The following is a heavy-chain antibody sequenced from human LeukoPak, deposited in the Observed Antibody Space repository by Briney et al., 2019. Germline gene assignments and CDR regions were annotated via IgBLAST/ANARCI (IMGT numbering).Heavy chain of an antibody. CDR2: IKQDGSEK. D-gene: IGHD2-8*01. J-gene: IGHJ2*01. CDR1: GFSVSGNY. CDR3: ARGFYFSMTELYYLDL. Sequence: GGSLRLSCAASGFSVSGNYMSWVRQAPGKGLEWVANIKQDGSEKFYVDSVKGRFTISRDNAKNSLYLQMNSLRAEDSAVYFCARGFYFSMTELYYLDLWGRGTLVTVSS. V-gene: IGHV3-7*04.